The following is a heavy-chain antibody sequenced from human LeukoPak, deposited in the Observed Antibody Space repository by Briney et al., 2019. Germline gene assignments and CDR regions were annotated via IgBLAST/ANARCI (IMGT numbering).Heavy chain of an antibody. D-gene: IGHD3-22*01. J-gene: IGHJ3*02. V-gene: IGHV1-46*01. CDR3: ARNNYYDSSGDAFDI. Sequence: ASVKVSCKASGGTFSSYAISWVRQAPGQGLEWMGIINPSGGSTSYAQKLQGRVTMTRDTSTSTVYMELSSLRSEDTAVYYCARNNYYDSSGDAFDIWGQGTMVTVSS. CDR1: GGTFSSYA. CDR2: INPSGGST.